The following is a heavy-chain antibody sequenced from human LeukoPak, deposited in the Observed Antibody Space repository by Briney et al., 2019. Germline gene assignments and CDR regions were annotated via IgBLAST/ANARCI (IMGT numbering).Heavy chain of an antibody. Sequence: QLGGSLRLSCAASGFTFSSHNMNWVRQAPGKGLEWVSYISTSSTIVYYAESVKGRFTISRDNAKTSLYLQMNSLRAEDPAVYYCARREGGIAAASDYWGQGTLVTVSS. V-gene: IGHV3-48*01. CDR2: ISTSSTIV. D-gene: IGHD6-13*01. CDR3: ARREGGIAAASDY. J-gene: IGHJ4*02. CDR1: GFTFSSHN.